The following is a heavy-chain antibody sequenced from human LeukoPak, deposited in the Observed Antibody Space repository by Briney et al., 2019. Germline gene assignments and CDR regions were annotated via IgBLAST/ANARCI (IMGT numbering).Heavy chain of an antibody. J-gene: IGHJ6*03. CDR2: IYTSGST. CDR3: ARDLGPMDV. Sequence: SETLSLTCTVSGYSISSGYYWSWIRQPAGKGLEWIGRIYTSGSTNYNPSLKSRVTMSVDTSKNQFSLKLSSVTAADTAVYYCARDLGPMDVWGKGTTVTISS. V-gene: IGHV4-4*07. CDR1: GYSISSGYY.